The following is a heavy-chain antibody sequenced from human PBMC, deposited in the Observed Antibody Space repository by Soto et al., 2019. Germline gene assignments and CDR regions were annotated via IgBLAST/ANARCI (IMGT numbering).Heavy chain of an antibody. CDR2: ISSSSSYI. Sequence: GGSLRLSCAASGFTFSSYSMNWVRQAPGKGLEWVSSISSSSSYIYYADSVKGRFTISRHNAKNSLYMQMNSLRAEDTAVYYCASNGIHCTYDLCYQTLDDYSGPGSRVTVSS. J-gene: IGHJ4*02. V-gene: IGHV3-21*01. D-gene: IGHD2-8*01. CDR1: GFTFSSYS. CDR3: ASNGIHCTYDLCYQTLDDY.